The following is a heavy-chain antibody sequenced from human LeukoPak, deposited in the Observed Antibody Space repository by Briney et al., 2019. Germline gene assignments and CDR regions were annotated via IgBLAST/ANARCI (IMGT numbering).Heavy chain of an antibody. CDR1: GFTFSSYS. CDR2: ISSSSSYI. J-gene: IGHJ3*02. V-gene: IGHV3-21*04. Sequence: GGSLRLSCAASGFTFSSYSMNWVRQAPGKGLEWVSSISSSSSYIYYADSVKGRFTISRDNSKNTLCLQMNSLRAEDTAVYYCARVPLTGSLVNAFDIWGQGTMVTVSS. D-gene: IGHD3-9*01. CDR3: ARVPLTGSLVNAFDI.